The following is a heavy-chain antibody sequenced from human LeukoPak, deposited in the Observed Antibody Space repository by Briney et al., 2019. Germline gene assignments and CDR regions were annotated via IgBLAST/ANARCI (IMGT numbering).Heavy chain of an antibody. J-gene: IGHJ4*02. CDR2: LNHSGSS. V-gene: IGHV4-39*07. D-gene: IGHD3-3*01. CDR1: GVSISSSNSY. Sequence: SETLSLTCTVSGVSISSSNSYWGWIRQTPGKGLEWIGELNHSGSSSYNPSLESRVTISIDTAKNQFSLKLTSVTAADTAVYYCALRVFRIGHDYWGQGALVTVSS. CDR3: ALRVFRIGHDY.